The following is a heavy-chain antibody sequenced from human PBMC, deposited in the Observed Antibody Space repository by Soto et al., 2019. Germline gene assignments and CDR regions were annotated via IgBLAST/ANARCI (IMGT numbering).Heavy chain of an antibody. CDR2: IYHTGTT. J-gene: IGHJ4*02. D-gene: IGHD6-13*01. CDR1: GDSIRSSY. V-gene: IGHV4-59*03. Sequence: SETLSLTCTVSGDSIRSSYWTWIQQAPGRGLEWIGDIYHTGTTNYNPSLKSRVSISVDTSKNQFSLRLRSVTAADTAIYFCAEISAGSTDETMFTVFDHWGQGTLVTVSA. CDR3: AEISAGSTDETMFTVFDH.